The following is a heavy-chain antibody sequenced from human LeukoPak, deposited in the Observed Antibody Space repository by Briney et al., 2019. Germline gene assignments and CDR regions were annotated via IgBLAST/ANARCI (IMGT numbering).Heavy chain of an antibody. CDR2: IYHSGST. D-gene: IGHD1-26*01. CDR3: ARDPVGSLWAFGI. CDR1: GGSISSSNW. J-gene: IGHJ3*02. Sequence: TSETLSLTCAVSGGSISSSNWWSWVRQPPGKGLEWIGEIYHSGSTNYNPSLKSRVTISVDKSKNQFSLKLSSVTAADTAVYYCARDPVGSLWAFGIWGQGTMVTVSS. V-gene: IGHV4-4*02.